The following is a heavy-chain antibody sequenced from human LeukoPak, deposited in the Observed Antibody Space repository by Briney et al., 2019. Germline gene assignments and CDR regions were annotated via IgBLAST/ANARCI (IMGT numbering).Heavy chain of an antibody. Sequence: PGESLKISSKGSGYSFTSYWICWGHQMPGKGLGWIGIIYPGDSDTRYSPSFQGQVTISADKSICTAYLQWSSLKASDTAMYYCARRRGYCSSTSCLYFDYWGQGTLVTVSS. V-gene: IGHV5-51*07. CDR2: IYPGDSDT. J-gene: IGHJ4*02. CDR3: ARRRGYCSSTSCLYFDY. CDR1: GYSFTSYW. D-gene: IGHD2-2*01.